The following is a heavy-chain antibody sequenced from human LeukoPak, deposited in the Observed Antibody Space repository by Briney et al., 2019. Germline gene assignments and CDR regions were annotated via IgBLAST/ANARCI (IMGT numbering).Heavy chain of an antibody. CDR1: GFTFSSYA. Sequence: GGSLRLSCAASGFTFSSYAMSWVRQAPGKRLEWVSAISGSGGSTYYADSVKGRFTISRDNSKNTLYLQMNSLRAEDTAVYYCAKDHLHPGRRFDYWGQGTLVTVSS. J-gene: IGHJ4*02. D-gene: IGHD1-26*01. V-gene: IGHV3-23*01. CDR2: ISGSGGST. CDR3: AKDHLHPGRRFDY.